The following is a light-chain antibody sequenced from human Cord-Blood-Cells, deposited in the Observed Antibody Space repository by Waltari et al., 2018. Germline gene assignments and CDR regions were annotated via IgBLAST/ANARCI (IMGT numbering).Light chain of an antibody. Sequence: DIQMTQSPSSLSASVGDRVTITCRASQSISSYLHWYQQKPGKAPKLLIYAASSLQSEVPSRFSGSGSGTDFTLTISSLQPEDFATYYCQQSDSTPLTFGGGTKVVIK. CDR3: QQSDSTPLT. V-gene: IGKV1-39*01. CDR2: AAS. CDR1: QSISSY. J-gene: IGKJ4*01.